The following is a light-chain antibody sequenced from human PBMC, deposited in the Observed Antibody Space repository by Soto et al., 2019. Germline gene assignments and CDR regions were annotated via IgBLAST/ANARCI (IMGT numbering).Light chain of an antibody. J-gene: IGLJ2*01. V-gene: IGLV7-46*01. CDR3: LLFYDSFRV. CDR2: DTS. CDR1: TGATTSGHY. Sequence: QAVVTQEPSLTVSPGGTVTLTCGSSTGATTSGHYPYWSQQKPGQAPKTLIYDTSNKHSWTPARYSGSLLGGKAALTLSGAQPEDEAYYYCLLFYDSFRVFGGGTKLTVL.